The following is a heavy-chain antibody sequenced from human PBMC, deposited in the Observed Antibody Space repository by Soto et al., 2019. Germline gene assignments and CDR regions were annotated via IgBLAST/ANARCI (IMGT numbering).Heavy chain of an antibody. J-gene: IGHJ6*02. CDR3: ARGWFDYYGMDV. CDR1: GGTFSSYT. D-gene: IGHD3-10*01. Sequence: QVQLVQSGAEVKKPGSSVKVSCKASGGTFSSYTISWVRQAPGQGLEWMGRIIPILGIANYAQKFQGRVKITAGKTAGTAYMELSSLRAEDTAVYYCARGWFDYYGMDVWGQGTTVTVSS. V-gene: IGHV1-69*02. CDR2: IIPILGIA.